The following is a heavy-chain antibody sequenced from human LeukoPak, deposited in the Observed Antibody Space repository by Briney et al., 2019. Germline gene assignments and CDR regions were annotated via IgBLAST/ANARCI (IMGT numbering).Heavy chain of an antibody. D-gene: IGHD2-21*02. Sequence: SETLSLTCAVYGESFSGHYWSWIRQPPGKGLEWIGEINHSGSTNYNPSLKSRVTISVDTSKNHYSLKLSSVTAADTAVYYCATDEAYCGGDCYLIWGQGTMVTVSS. CDR3: ATDEAYCGGDCYLI. V-gene: IGHV4-34*01. J-gene: IGHJ3*02. CDR2: INHSGST. CDR1: GESFSGHY.